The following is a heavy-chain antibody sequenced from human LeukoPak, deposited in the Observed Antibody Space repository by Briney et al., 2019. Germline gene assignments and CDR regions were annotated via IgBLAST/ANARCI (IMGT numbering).Heavy chain of an antibody. CDR2: ISNSGREI. V-gene: IGHV3-11*04. CDR3: ARVSHWNYVDY. J-gene: IGHJ4*02. CDR1: GFTFSDSY. D-gene: IGHD1-1*01. Sequence: GGSLRLSCTASGFTFSDSYMTWIRQAPGKGLEWVSYISNSGREINYADSVKGRFTISRDNAKNSLYLQMNSLRAEDTAVYYCARVSHWNYVDYWGQGTLVTVSS.